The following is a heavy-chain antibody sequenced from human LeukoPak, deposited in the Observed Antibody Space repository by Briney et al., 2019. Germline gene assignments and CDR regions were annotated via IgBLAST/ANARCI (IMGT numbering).Heavy chain of an antibody. CDR2: ISYDGSNK. V-gene: IGHV3-30*03. Sequence: GGSLRLSSAASGFTFSSYGMHWVRQAPGKGLEWVAVISYDGSNKYYADSVKGRFTISRDNSKNTLYLQMNSLRAEDTAVYYCEVVVAATPYAFDIWGQGTMVTVSS. CDR1: GFTFSSYG. D-gene: IGHD2-15*01. J-gene: IGHJ3*02. CDR3: EVVVAATPYAFDI.